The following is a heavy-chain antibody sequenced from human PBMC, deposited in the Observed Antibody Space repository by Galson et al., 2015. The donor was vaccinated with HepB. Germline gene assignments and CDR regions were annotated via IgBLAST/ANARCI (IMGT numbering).Heavy chain of an antibody. CDR3: ARIGYAGNSYDY. CDR2: IKQDGSEK. Sequence: SLRLSCAASGFSFSNYWMTWVRQAPVKGLEWVANIKQDGSEKNYVDSVKGRFTISRDDAKNSLYLQMNTLRVEDTAVYYCARIGYAGNSYDYWGQGTLVTVSS. J-gene: IGHJ4*02. V-gene: IGHV3-7*01. CDR1: GFSFSNYW. D-gene: IGHD2-2*01.